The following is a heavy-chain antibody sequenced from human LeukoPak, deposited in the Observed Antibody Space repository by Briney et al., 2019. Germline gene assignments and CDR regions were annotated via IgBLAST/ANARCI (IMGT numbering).Heavy chain of an antibody. J-gene: IGHJ4*02. CDR3: ARDTYYYGSGTYYFNY. D-gene: IGHD3-10*01. V-gene: IGHV4-4*07. Sequence: SETLSLTCTVSGGSISSYYWTWIRQPAGKGLEWIGRTHTSGSTNYNPSLKSRVTMSVDTSKNQFSLTLTSVTAADTAVYYCARDTYYYGSGTYYFNYWGQGTLVTVSS. CDR2: THTSGST. CDR1: GGSISSYY.